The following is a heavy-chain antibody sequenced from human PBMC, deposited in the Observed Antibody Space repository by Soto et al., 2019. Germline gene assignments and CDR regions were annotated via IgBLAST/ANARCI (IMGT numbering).Heavy chain of an antibody. V-gene: IGHV3-30-3*01. CDR3: ARGQQWLVREDAFDI. CDR2: ISYDGSNK. J-gene: IGHJ3*02. Sequence: QVQLVESGGGVVQPGRSLRLSCAASGFTFSSYAMHWVRQAPGKGLEWGAVISYDGSNKYYADSVKGRFTISRDNSKNTLYLQMNSLRAEDTAVYYCARGQQWLVREDAFDIWGQGTMVTVSS. CDR1: GFTFSSYA. D-gene: IGHD6-19*01.